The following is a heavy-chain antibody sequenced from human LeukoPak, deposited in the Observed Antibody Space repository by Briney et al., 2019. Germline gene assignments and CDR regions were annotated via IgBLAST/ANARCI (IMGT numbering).Heavy chain of an antibody. J-gene: IGHJ5*02. V-gene: IGHV1-69*04. D-gene: IGHD6-13*01. CDR1: GGTFSSYA. CDR2: IIPILGIA. Sequence: SVKVSCKASGGTFSSYAISWVRQAPGQGLEWMGRIIPILGIANYAQKFQGRVTITADKSTSTAYMELSSLRSEDTAVYYCARGAKQQLALNWFDPWGQGTQVTVSS. CDR3: ARGAKQQLALNWFDP.